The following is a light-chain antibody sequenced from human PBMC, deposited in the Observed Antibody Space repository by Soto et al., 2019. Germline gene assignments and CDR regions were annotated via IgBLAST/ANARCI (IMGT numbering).Light chain of an antibody. CDR2: AAS. V-gene: IGKV1-39*01. J-gene: IGKJ2*01. Sequence: DIQMTQYPSSLSASVGDRVTITCRASQTISKFLNRYQQKPGKAPKLLLYAASGLQSGVPSRFSASGSGTDFTPTISSLQPEYFPSSQYQHSYRPQYAFGQGTKVEIK. CDR1: QTISKF. CDR3: QHSYRPQYA.